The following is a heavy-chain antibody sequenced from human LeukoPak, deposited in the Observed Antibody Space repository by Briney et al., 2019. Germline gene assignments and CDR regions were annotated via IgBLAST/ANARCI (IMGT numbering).Heavy chain of an antibody. CDR1: GFTFSRYG. CDR2: IRYDGSNK. CDR3: AKGLRWFGNFYFNFFDH. J-gene: IGHJ4*02. Sequence: GGSLRLSCAASGFTFSRYGMSWVRQAPGKGLEWVAFIRYDGSNKYADSVKGRFTISRDNSKNTLYLQMNSLRAEDTAVYYCAKGLRWFGNFYFNFFDHWGQGILVTVSS. V-gene: IGHV3-30*02. D-gene: IGHD3-10*01.